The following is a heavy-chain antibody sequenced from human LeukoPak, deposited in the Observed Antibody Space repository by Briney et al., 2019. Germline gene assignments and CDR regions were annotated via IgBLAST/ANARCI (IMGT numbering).Heavy chain of an antibody. J-gene: IGHJ3*02. CDR2: ISQSGST. Sequence: PSETLSLTCGVSGGSFSFYYWSWIRQPPGKGLEWIGEISQSGSTNYNPSLKSRVNISLDTSENQFSLKLSSVTAVDTAVYYCARALGAFDIWGQGTMVTVSS. CDR3: ARALGAFDI. CDR1: GGSFSFYY. V-gene: IGHV4-34*01.